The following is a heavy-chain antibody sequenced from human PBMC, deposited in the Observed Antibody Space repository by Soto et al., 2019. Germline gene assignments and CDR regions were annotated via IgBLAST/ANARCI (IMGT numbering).Heavy chain of an antibody. CDR1: GGSVSSGSYY. D-gene: IGHD3-9*01. J-gene: IGHJ4*02. V-gene: IGHV4-61*01. Sequence: PSETLSLTCTVSGGSVSSGSYYWSWIRQPPGKGLEWIGYIYYSGSTNYNPSLKSRVTISVDTSKNQFSLKLSSVTAADTAVYYCARVRYYDILTGYSFDYWGQGTLVTVSS. CDR2: IYYSGST. CDR3: ARVRYYDILTGYSFDY.